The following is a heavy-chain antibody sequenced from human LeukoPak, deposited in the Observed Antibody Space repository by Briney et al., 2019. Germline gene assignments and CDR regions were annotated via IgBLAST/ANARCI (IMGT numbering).Heavy chain of an antibody. CDR1: GGSISSYY. Sequence: PSETLSLTCTVSGGSISSYYWSWIRQPPGKGLEWIGYIYYSGSTNYNPSLKSRVTISVDTSKNQFSLKLSSVTAADTAVYYCARVMMRKRDFDYWGQGTLVTVSS. J-gene: IGHJ4*02. V-gene: IGHV4-59*01. CDR3: ARVMMRKRDFDY. CDR2: IYYSGST. D-gene: IGHD2-8*01.